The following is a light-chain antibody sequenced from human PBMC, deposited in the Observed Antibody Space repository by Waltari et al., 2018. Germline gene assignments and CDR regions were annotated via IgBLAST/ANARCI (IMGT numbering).Light chain of an antibody. Sequence: EIVLTQSPATLSLSPGERATFSCKASQSLSSNLAWYQHKPGQAPRLLIYDASNRATGIPARCSGSGSGTDFTLTISSLEPEDFAVYFCQQRSNWPPYTFGQGTKLEIK. CDR2: DAS. V-gene: IGKV3-11*01. CDR1: QSLSSN. CDR3: QQRSNWPPYT. J-gene: IGKJ2*01.